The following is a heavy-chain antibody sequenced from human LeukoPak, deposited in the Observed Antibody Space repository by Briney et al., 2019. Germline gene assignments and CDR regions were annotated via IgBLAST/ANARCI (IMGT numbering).Heavy chain of an antibody. J-gene: IGHJ3*02. Sequence: ASVTVSCKASGGTFSDYDVSWVRQAPGQGLEWMGIINPSGGSTSYAQKFQGRVTMTRDTSTSTVYMELSSLRSEDTAVYYCARATNAFYIWGPGTMVTVSS. CDR2: INPSGGST. CDR3: ARATNAFYI. V-gene: IGHV1-46*01. CDR1: GGTFSDYD.